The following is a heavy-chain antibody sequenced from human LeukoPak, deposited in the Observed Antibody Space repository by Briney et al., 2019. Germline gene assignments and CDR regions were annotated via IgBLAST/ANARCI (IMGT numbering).Heavy chain of an antibody. CDR2: INPNSGGT. J-gene: IGHJ4*02. V-gene: IGHV1-2*02. CDR1: GYTFTGYD. D-gene: IGHD1-26*01. CDR3: ARPYSGSYPYFDY. Sequence: ASVKVSCKASGYTFTGYDMHWVRQAPGQRLEWVGWINPNSGGTHYAQKFQGRVTMTRDTSISTAYMELSRLRSDDTAVYYCARPYSGSYPYFDYWGQGTLVTVSS.